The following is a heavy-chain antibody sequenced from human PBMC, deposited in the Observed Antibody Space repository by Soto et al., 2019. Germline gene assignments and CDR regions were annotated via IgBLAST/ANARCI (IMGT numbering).Heavy chain of an antibody. J-gene: IGHJ4*02. CDR2: MNPSSGNT. D-gene: IGHD2-8*01. Sequence: GASVKVSCKASGYTFTTDDINWVRQTTGQGLEWMGWMNPSSGNTGYAQKFQGRVTMTRDTAISTAYMELSSLRSEDTAMYYCARGKPESTNYWGQGTQVTVSS. V-gene: IGHV1-8*01. CDR3: ARGKPESTNY. CDR1: GYTFTTDD.